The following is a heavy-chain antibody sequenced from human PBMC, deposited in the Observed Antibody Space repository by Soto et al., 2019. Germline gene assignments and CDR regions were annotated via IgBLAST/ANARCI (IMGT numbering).Heavy chain of an antibody. CDR1: GGTFSSYA. V-gene: IGHV1-69*13. Sequence: SVKVSCKASGGTFSSYAISWVRQAPGQGLEWMGGIIPIFGTANYAQKFQGRVTITADESTSTAYMELSSLRSEDTAVYYCARDEYYDSSGYYYSDAFDIWGQGTMVTVSS. CDR3: ARDEYYDSSGYYYSDAFDI. CDR2: IIPIFGTA. J-gene: IGHJ3*02. D-gene: IGHD3-22*01.